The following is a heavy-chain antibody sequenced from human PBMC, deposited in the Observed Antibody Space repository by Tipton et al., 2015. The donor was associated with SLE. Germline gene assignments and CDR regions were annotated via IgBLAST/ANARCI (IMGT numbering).Heavy chain of an antibody. J-gene: IGHJ5*02. CDR1: GGSISGGGYS. CDR2: LYQSGSI. Sequence: TLSLTCTVSGGSISGGGYSWSWIRQSPGKGLEWIGSLYQSGSIHYNPSLENRVTISVDRSKNQFSLSLSSVTAADTAVYYCARGGTPAAGYKWFDPWGQGALVTVSS. V-gene: IGHV4-30-2*06. CDR3: ARGGTPAAGYKWFDP. D-gene: IGHD6-13*01.